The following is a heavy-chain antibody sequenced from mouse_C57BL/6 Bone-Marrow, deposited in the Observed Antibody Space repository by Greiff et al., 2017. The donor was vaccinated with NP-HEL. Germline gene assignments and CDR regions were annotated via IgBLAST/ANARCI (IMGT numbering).Heavy chain of an antibody. CDR2: IDPNSGGI. J-gene: IGHJ2*01. CDR1: GYTFTSYL. Sequence: QVQLQQPGAELVKPGASVKLSCKASGYTFTSYLMHWVTQRPGRGLEWIGRIDPNSGGIKYNEEFKSKATLTVDKPSSTAYMQLNSLTSEDSAVYYCARYYYGSSSFDYWGQGTTLTVSS. D-gene: IGHD1-1*01. CDR3: ARYYYGSSSFDY. V-gene: IGHV1-72*01.